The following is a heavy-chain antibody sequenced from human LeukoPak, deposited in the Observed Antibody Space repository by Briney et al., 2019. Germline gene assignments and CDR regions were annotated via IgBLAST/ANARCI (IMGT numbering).Heavy chain of an antibody. CDR2: IYYSGST. Sequence: SETLSLTCTVSGGSISSSSYYWGWIRQPPGKGLEWIGSIYYSGSTYYNPSLKSRVTISVDTSKNQFSLKLSSVTAADTAVYYCARSSGWYFFDYWGQGTLVTVSS. CDR3: ARSSGWYFFDY. CDR1: GGSISSSSYY. V-gene: IGHV4-39*07. D-gene: IGHD6-19*01. J-gene: IGHJ4*02.